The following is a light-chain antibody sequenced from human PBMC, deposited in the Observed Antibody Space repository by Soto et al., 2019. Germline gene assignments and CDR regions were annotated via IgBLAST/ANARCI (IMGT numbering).Light chain of an antibody. J-gene: IGKJ1*01. CDR2: AAS. Sequence: AIRMTQSPSSLSASTGDRVTITCRASQGISSYLAWYQHKPGKAPKLLIYAASTLQSGVPSRFSGSGSGTDFTLTISCLQSEDFATYYCQQYYSYPPRFGQGTKVEIK. CDR1: QGISSY. CDR3: QQYYSYPPR. V-gene: IGKV1-8*01.